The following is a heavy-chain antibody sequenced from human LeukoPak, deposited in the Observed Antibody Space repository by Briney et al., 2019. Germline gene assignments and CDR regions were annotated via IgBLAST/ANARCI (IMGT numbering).Heavy chain of an antibody. D-gene: IGHD6-6*01. V-gene: IGHV4-30-4*01. CDR3: ARGTWSSSIDY. J-gene: IGHJ4*02. CDR1: GGSISSGDYY. Sequence: PSQTLSLTCTVSGGSISSGDYYWSWIRQPPGKGLEWIGYICYSGSTYYNPSLKSRLTISGDTSKNQFSLRLSSVTAADTAVYYCARGTWSSSIDYWGQGTLVTVSS. CDR2: ICYSGST.